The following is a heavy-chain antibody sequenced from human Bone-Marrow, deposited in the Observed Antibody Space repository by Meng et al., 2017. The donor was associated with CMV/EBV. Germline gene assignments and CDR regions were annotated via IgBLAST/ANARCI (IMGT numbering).Heavy chain of an antibody. V-gene: IGHV3-33*06. CDR1: GFTFSNAW. J-gene: IGHJ6*02. Sequence: GESLKISCAASGFTFSNAWMSWVRQAPGKGLEWVAVIWYDGSNKYYADSVKGRFTISRDNSKNTLYLQMNSLRAEDTAVYYCAKDIQLYYDFWSGYSVDYYYYYGMDVWGQGTTVTVSS. CDR3: AKDIQLYYDFWSGYSVDYYYYYGMDV. CDR2: IWYDGSNK. D-gene: IGHD3-3*01.